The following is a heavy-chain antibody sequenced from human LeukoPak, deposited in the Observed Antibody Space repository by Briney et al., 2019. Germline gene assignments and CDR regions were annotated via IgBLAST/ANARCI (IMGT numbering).Heavy chain of an antibody. CDR1: GFTFSSYA. Sequence: GGSLRLSCSVSGFTFSSYAMHWVRQAPGKGLEYVSAISSNGGSTYYADSVKGRFTISRDNSKNTLYLQMSSLRAEDTAVYYCVKGRTYTASYFDYWGRGTLVTVSS. CDR3: VKGRTYTASYFDY. D-gene: IGHD5-18*01. J-gene: IGHJ4*02. V-gene: IGHV3-64D*06. CDR2: ISSNGGST.